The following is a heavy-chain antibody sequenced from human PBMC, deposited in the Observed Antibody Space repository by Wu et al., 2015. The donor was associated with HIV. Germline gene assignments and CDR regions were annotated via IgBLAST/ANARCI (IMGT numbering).Heavy chain of an antibody. V-gene: IGHV1-46*03. CDR1: GYTFTSYY. CDR2: INPXGSST. D-gene: IGHD3-22*01. Sequence: QVQLVQSGAEVKKPGASVKVSCKASGYTFTSYYMHWVRQAPGQGLDWMGIINPXGSSTSYAQKFQGRVTMTRDTSTSTVYMELSSLRSEDTAVYYCARDMWNYYDSGGYFTDAFDIWGPRDTGHRLF. J-gene: IGHJ3*02. CDR3: ARDMWNYYDSGGYFTDAFDI.